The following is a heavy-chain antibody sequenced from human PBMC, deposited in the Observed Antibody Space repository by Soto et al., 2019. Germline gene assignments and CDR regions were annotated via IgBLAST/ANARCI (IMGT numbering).Heavy chain of an antibody. V-gene: IGHV3-15*01. CDR1: GFTFGNAW. CDR2: IKSNSDGGTA. D-gene: IGHD2-15*01. Sequence: EVNLVESGGGLVKPGGSLRLSCAASGFTFGNAWMAWVRQAPGKGLEWVGLIKSNSDGGTADYAAPVKGRFTISRDDSQNSLYPQMSGLKTEDTAVYFCATAGYCSGGSCFYSWGPGTLVTVSS. CDR3: ATAGYCSGGSCFYS. J-gene: IGHJ5*02.